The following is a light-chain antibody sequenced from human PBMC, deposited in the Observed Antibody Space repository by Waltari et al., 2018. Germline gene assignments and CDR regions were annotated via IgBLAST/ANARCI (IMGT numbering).Light chain of an antibody. CDR1: SSDVGGYNY. CDR2: EVS. CDR3: SSYAGSNNLV. V-gene: IGLV2-8*01. Sequence: QSALTQPPSASGSPGQSVTISCPGTSSDVGGYNYSPWHQQHPGKAPKVMIYEVSKRPSGVPDRFSGSKSGNTASLTVSGLQAEDEADYYCSSYAGSNNLVFGGGTKLTVL. J-gene: IGLJ3*02.